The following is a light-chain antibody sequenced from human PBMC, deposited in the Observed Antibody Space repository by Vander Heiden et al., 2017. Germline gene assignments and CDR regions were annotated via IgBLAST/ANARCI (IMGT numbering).Light chain of an antibody. CDR1: SSDVGGYDY. CDR3: SSYGGDNKLV. J-gene: IGLJ2*01. V-gene: IGLV2-8*01. Sequence: QSALTQPPSASGSPGQSVTISCTGTSSDVGGYDYVSWYQQHPGKAPKLMIYEVNKRPSGVPDRFSGSKSGNTASLTVSGLQADDEADYYCSSYGGDNKLVFGGGTKVNV. CDR2: EVN.